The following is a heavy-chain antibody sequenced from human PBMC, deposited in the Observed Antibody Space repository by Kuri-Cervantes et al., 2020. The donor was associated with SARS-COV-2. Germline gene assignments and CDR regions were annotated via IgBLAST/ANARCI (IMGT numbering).Heavy chain of an antibody. CDR1: GGSISSYY. CDR2: IYYSGST. Sequence: ESLKISCTVSGGSISSYYWSWIRQPPGKGLEWIGYIYYSGSTNYNPSLKSRVTISVDTSKNQFSLKLSSVTAADTAVYYCARGKEFYHYYGMDVWGQGTTVTAS. V-gene: IGHV4-59*01. CDR3: ARGKEFYHYYGMDV. J-gene: IGHJ6*02. D-gene: IGHD3-10*01.